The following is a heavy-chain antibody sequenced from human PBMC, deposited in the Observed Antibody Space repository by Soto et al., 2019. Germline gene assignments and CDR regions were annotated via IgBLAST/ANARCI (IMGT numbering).Heavy chain of an antibody. CDR3: ARLGLVPMVYDMSDAFDI. D-gene: IGHD2-8*01. J-gene: IGHJ3*02. CDR1: GYTFTSYA. CDR2: INAGNGNT. V-gene: IGHV1-3*01. Sequence: ASVKVSCKASGYTFTSYAMHWVRQAPGQRLEWMGWINAGNGNTKYSQKFQGRVTITRDTSASTAYMELSSLRSEDTAVYYCARLGLVPMVYDMSDAFDIWGQGTMVTVSS.